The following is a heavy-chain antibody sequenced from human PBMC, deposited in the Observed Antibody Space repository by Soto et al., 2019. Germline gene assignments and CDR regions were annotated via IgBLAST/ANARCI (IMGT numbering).Heavy chain of an antibody. J-gene: IGHJ4*02. CDR2: INTDGSVA. CDR3: VRDMQLWRLDS. Sequence: EVQLVESGGGLVQPGESLRLSCAASGLTFRSYWMHWVRQAPGKGLVWVSRINTDGSVAMYVDSVKGRFTISRDNAKNTLYLHRHSLRAEDTAVYYCVRDMQLWRLDSGGQGTLVTVSS. D-gene: IGHD2-21*01. CDR1: GLTFRSYW. V-gene: IGHV3-74*03.